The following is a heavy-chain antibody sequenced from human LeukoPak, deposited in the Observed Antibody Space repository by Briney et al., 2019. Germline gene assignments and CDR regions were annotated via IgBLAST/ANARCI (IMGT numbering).Heavy chain of an antibody. V-gene: IGHV3-64*02. D-gene: IGHD3-16*01. CDR3: ARGRIGFGSANYLDS. CDR1: GFRFDLYA. Sequence: PGGSLRLSCEASGFRFDLYAMFWVRQAPGKGLEFVSGIGSNGDDKYYGDSVKDRFTISRDNSKDILFLQMGSLRLEDTAVYYCARGRIGFGSANYLDSWGQGTLLTVSS. CDR2: IGSNGDDK. J-gene: IGHJ4*02.